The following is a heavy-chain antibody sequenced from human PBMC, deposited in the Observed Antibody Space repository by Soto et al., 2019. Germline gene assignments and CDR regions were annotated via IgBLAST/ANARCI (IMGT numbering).Heavy chain of an antibody. CDR1: GYTFTSYY. D-gene: IGHD3-3*01. V-gene: IGHV1-46*01. CDR2: INPSGGST. Sequence: ASVKVSCKASGYTFTSYYMHWVRQAPGQGLEWMRIINPSGGSTSYAQKFQGRVTMTRDTSTSTVYMELSSLRSEDTAVYYCARVSGKTYYDFWGQGTLVTVSS. CDR3: ARVSGKTYYDF. J-gene: IGHJ4*02.